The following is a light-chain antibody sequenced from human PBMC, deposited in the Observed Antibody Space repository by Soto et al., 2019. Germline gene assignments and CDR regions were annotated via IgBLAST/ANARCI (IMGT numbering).Light chain of an antibody. J-gene: IGKJ2*01. Sequence: EIVLTQSPGTLSLSPGERATLSCRASQSVSSSYLAWYQQKPGQAPRLLIYGASSRATGIPDRFSGSGSGTDFTLTISSLEPEDFAVYYCLQYGSSPPYTFGQGTKLEIK. CDR2: GAS. CDR1: QSVSSSY. V-gene: IGKV3-20*01. CDR3: LQYGSSPPYT.